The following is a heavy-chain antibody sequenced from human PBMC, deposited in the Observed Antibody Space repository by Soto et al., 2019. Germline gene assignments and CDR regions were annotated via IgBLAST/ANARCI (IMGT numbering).Heavy chain of an antibody. CDR2: IGASGDIT. CDR3: AKDDFTDRGDDYFDY. J-gene: IGHJ4*02. CDR1: GFSFTNFA. Sequence: GGSLRLSCAASGFSFTNFAMSWVRQAPGKGLEWVAGIGASGDITWYADSVKGRLSISRDNSKNTLYLQLNSLRFEDTAVYYCAKDDFTDRGDDYFDYWGPGTMVTVYS. V-gene: IGHV3-23*01. D-gene: IGHD2-21*02.